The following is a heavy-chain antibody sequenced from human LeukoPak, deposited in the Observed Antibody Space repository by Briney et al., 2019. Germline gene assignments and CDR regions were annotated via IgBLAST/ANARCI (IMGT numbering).Heavy chain of an antibody. Sequence: PSETLSLTCAVYGGSFSGYYWSWIRQPPGKGLEWIGVINHSGSTNYNPSLKSRVTISVDTSKNQFSLKLSSVTAADTAVYYCARDGEMATIKGFDYWGQGTLVTVSS. CDR3: ARDGEMATIKGFDY. CDR1: GGSFSGYY. D-gene: IGHD5-24*01. CDR2: INHSGST. V-gene: IGHV4-34*01. J-gene: IGHJ4*02.